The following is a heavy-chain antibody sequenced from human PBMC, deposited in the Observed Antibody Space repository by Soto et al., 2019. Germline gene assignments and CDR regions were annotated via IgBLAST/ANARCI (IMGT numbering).Heavy chain of an antibody. Sequence: QVQLVESGGGVVQPGRSLRLSCAASGFTFSSYAMHWVRQAPGKGLEWVAVISYDGSNKYYADSVKGRFTISRDNSKNTRYLQMNSLKAEDTAVYEGAKDGSDRVIITEGYDEIYDDGMDVWGQGTTVTVSS. J-gene: IGHJ6*02. CDR2: ISYDGSNK. CDR1: GFTFSSYA. V-gene: IGHV3-30-3*01. D-gene: IGHD3-9*01. CDR3: AKDGSDRVIITEGYDEIYDDGMDV.